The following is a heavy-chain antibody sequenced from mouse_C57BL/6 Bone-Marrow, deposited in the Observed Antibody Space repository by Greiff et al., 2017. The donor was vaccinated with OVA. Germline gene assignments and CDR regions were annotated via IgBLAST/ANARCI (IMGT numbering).Heavy chain of an antibody. D-gene: IGHD2-1*01. CDR1: GYSITSGYY. CDR3: ASRNYGFAY. Sequence: EVKLMESGPGLVKPSQSLSLTCSVTGYSITSGYYWNWIRQFPGNKLEWMGYISYDGSNNYNPSLKNRISITRDTSKNQFFLKLNSVTTEDTATYYCASRNYGFAYWGQGTLVTVSA. J-gene: IGHJ3*01. CDR2: ISYDGSN. V-gene: IGHV3-6*01.